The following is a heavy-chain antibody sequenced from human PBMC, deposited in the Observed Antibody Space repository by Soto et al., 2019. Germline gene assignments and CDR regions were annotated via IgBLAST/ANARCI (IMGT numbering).Heavy chain of an antibody. J-gene: IGHJ6*03. CDR1: GFTFSSYC. D-gene: IGHD4-17*01. Sequence: GGSLRLSCAASGFTFSSYCMHWVRQAPGKGLEWVAVIWYDGSNKYYADSVKGRFTISRDNSKNTLYLQMNSLRAEDTAVYYCARGAVTNRYYYYMDVWGKGTTVTVSS. CDR2: IWYDGSNK. V-gene: IGHV3-33*01. CDR3: ARGAVTNRYYYYMDV.